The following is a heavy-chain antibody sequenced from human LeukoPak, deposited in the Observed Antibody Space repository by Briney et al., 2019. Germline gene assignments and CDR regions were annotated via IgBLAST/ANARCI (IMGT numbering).Heavy chain of an antibody. V-gene: IGHV3-7*01. J-gene: IGHJ4*02. D-gene: IGHD4-17*01. CDR1: GFTFSSYW. CDR3: AREVDYGDYDPLFDC. Sequence: PGGSLRLSCAASGFTFSSYWMSWVRQAPGKGLEWVANIKQDGSEKYYVDSVKGRFTISRDNAKNSLYLQMNSLRAEDTAVYYCAREVDYGDYDPLFDCWGQGTLVTVSS. CDR2: IKQDGSEK.